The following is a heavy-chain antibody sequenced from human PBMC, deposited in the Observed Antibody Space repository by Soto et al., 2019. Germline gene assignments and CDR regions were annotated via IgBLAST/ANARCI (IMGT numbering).Heavy chain of an antibody. CDR3: ARGTERFLECCGGEDYYYMDV. J-gene: IGHJ6*03. Sequence: SETLSLTCTVSGGSISSYYWSWIRQPPGKGLEWIGYIYYSGSTNYNPSLKSRVTISVDTSKNQFSLKLSSVTAADTAVYYCARGTERFLECCGGEDYYYMDVWGKGTTVTVSS. CDR1: GGSISSYY. V-gene: IGHV4-59*01. CDR2: IYYSGST. D-gene: IGHD3-3*01.